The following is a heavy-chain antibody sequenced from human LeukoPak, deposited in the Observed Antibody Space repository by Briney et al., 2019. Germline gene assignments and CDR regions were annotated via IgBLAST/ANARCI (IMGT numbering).Heavy chain of an antibody. V-gene: IGHV3-66*01. CDR2: IYSGGST. J-gene: IGHJ4*02. CDR1: GFTVSSNY. CDR3: ARRSGGGGSFIVFDY. D-gene: IGHD1-26*01. Sequence: GGSLRLSCAASGFTVSSNYMSWVRQAPGKGLEWVSVIYSGGSTYYADSVKGRFTISRDNSKNTLYLQMNSLRAEDTAVYYCARRSGGGGSFIVFDYWGQGTLVTVSS.